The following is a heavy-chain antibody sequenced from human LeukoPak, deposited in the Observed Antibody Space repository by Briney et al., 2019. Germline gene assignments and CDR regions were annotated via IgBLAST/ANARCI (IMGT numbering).Heavy chain of an antibody. Sequence: ASVKVSCKATEYSLTTYYMHWVRQAPGEGLEWMGLIDPSGGRTDYAQEFQGRVTMTRDMSTSTVYMELSSLRFEDTAVYYCARGRWSPPFDYWGQGTLVTVSS. CDR3: ARGRWSPPFDY. J-gene: IGHJ4*02. CDR2: IDPSGGRT. CDR1: EYSLTTYY. V-gene: IGHV1-46*01. D-gene: IGHD4-23*01.